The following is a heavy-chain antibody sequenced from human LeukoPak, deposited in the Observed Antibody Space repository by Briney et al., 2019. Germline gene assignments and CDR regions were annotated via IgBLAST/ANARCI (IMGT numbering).Heavy chain of an antibody. CDR3: AKELDSSGYYYYFDY. CDR1: GFTFSSYA. D-gene: IGHD3-22*01. CDR2: ISGSGGTT. J-gene: IGHJ4*02. V-gene: IGHV3-23*01. Sequence: GGSLRLSCAGSGFTFSSYAMSWVRQAPGKGLEWVSAISGSGGTTYYADSVKGRFTSSRDNSKNTLYLQMNSLRAEDTAVYYCAKELDSSGYYYYFDYWGQGSLVTVSS.